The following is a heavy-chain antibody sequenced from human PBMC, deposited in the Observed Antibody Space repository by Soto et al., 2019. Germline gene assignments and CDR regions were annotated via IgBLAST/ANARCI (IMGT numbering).Heavy chain of an antibody. Sequence: QVQLVQSGAEVKMPESSVQVSCKASGGTFTSHAISWVRQAPGQGLEWMGVIIPFFKATNYAQKFQGRVTITADDSMSTVYMDLYSLTSEDTAVYYCAGDVTVNYYGSTYYYYAMDVWGQGTTVTVSS. CDR2: IIPFFKAT. CDR3: AGDVTVNYYGSTYYYYAMDV. D-gene: IGHD3-10*01. CDR1: GGTFTSHA. V-gene: IGHV1-69*01. J-gene: IGHJ6*02.